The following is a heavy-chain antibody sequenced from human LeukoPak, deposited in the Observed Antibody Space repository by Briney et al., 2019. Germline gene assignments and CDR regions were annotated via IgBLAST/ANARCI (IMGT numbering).Heavy chain of an antibody. CDR2: IYHKGSA. J-gene: IGHJ4*02. CDR3: ARGVRPFDY. CDR1: GGSIGSYY. V-gene: IGHV4-59*01. Sequence: SETLSLTCTVSGGSIGSYYWSWVRQPPGKGLEWIGYIYHKGSANYNPSLKSRVTISIDTSKNRFSLKLSSVTAADTAVYYCARGVRPFDYWGQGTLVTVSS.